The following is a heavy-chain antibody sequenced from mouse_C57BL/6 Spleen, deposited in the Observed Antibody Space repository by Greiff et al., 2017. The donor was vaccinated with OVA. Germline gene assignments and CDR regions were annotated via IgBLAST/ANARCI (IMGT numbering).Heavy chain of an antibody. CDR2: IDPENGDT. D-gene: IGHD1-1*01. CDR1: GFNIKDDY. V-gene: IGHV14-4*01. Sequence: VQLQQSGAELVRPGASVKLSCTASGFNIKDDYMHWVKQRPEQGLEWIGWIDPENGDTEYASKFQGKATITADTSSNTAYLQLSSLTSEDTAVYYCTTGYYGSFSKGYYYAMDYWGQGTSVTVSS. J-gene: IGHJ4*01. CDR3: TTGYYGSFSKGYYYAMDY.